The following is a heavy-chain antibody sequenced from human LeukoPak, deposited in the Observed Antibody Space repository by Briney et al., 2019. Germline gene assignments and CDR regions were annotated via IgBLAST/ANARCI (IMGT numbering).Heavy chain of an antibody. CDR3: ARVQSLCNWNPTFDY. J-gene: IGHJ4*02. Sequence: SETLSLTCAVYGGSFSGYYWSWIRQPPGKGLEWIGEINHSGSTNYNPSLKSRVTISVDTSKNQFSLKLSSVTAADTAVYYCARVQSLCNWNPTFDYWGQGTLVTVSS. V-gene: IGHV4-34*01. CDR2: INHSGST. D-gene: IGHD1-20*01. CDR1: GGSFSGYY.